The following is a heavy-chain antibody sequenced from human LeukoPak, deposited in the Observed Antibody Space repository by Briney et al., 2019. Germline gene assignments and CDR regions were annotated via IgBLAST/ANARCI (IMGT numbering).Heavy chain of an antibody. D-gene: IGHD1-26*01. CDR3: ARDILDVGATHYFDY. V-gene: IGHV4-59*01. CDR2: IHSSGSA. J-gene: IGHJ4*02. CDR1: GAPITTYY. Sequence: SETLSLTCTVSGAPITTYYWSWIRQPPGKGLEYIGQIHSSGSANYNPSLKSRVAMSLDASKNQFSLTVSSVTAADTAIYYCARDILDVGATHYFDYWGQGSLLTVSS.